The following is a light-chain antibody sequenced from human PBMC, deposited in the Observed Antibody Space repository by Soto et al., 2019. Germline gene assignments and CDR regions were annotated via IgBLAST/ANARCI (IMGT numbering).Light chain of an antibody. J-gene: IGKJ3*01. CDR3: QQEGRSPT. V-gene: IGKV1-6*01. Sequence: AIPMTQSPSSLSASVGDRVTITCRASQGIRNELSWFQQRPGNAPTLLISAASRLQSGVPSRFSGRGSGTDFTLTISSLQPEDLAVYYCQQEGRSPTFGPGTNV. CDR1: QGIRNE. CDR2: AAS.